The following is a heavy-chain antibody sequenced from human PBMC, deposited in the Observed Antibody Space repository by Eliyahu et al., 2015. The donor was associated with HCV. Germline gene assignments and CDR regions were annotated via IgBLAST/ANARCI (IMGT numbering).Heavy chain of an antibody. Sequence: VQLVESGGGVVQPGRSLRLSCAASGFTFSSYGMHWVRQAPGKGLEWVAVISYDGDNKYYADSVKGRFTISRDNSKNTLYVQMNSLRAEDTAMYYCAKDLDSFGYYYSDYWGQGILVTVSS. V-gene: IGHV3-30*18. J-gene: IGHJ4*02. CDR1: GFTFSSYG. CDR2: ISYDGDNK. CDR3: AKDLDSFGYYYSDY. D-gene: IGHD3-22*01.